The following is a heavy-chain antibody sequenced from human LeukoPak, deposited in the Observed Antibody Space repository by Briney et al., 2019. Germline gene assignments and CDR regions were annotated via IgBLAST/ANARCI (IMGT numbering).Heavy chain of an antibody. CDR1: GFPFDTYA. V-gene: IGHV3-23*01. D-gene: IGHD3-10*01. Sequence: GGSLRLSCAASGFPFDTYAVNWVRQAPGKGLEWVSTITGSGGNTYYADSVRGRFTISRDNSKNTLYLQMNSLRAEDTAVYYCAKDFTMVRGVIDYWGQGTLVTVSS. CDR2: ITGSGGNT. J-gene: IGHJ4*02. CDR3: AKDFTMVRGVIDY.